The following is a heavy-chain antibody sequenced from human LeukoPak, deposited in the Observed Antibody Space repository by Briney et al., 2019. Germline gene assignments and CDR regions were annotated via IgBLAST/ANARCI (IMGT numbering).Heavy chain of an antibody. CDR1: GYSFTSYW. J-gene: IGHJ3*02. V-gene: IGHV5-51*01. CDR3: ASIVVAATRGAFDI. Sequence: GGSLKISCKGSGYSFTSYWIGWVRQMPGKGLEWMGIIYPGDSDTRYSPSFQGQVTISHDKSISTAYLQWSSLKASDTAMYYSASIVVAATRGAFDIWGQGTMVTVSS. D-gene: IGHD2-15*01. CDR2: IYPGDSDT.